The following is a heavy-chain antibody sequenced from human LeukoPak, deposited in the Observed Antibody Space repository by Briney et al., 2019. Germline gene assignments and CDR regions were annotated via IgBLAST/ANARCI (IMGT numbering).Heavy chain of an antibody. D-gene: IGHD5-12*01. CDR2: INPNSGGT. J-gene: IGHJ4*02. CDR3: ARERWLRDSRFFDS. Sequence: ASVKVSCKASGYTFTGYYMHWVRQAPGQGLEWMGWINPNSGGTNYAQKFQGRVTMTRDTSISTAYMELSTLRSDDTAVYYCARERWLRDSRFFDSWGLGTLVTVSS. CDR1: GYTFTGYY. V-gene: IGHV1-2*02.